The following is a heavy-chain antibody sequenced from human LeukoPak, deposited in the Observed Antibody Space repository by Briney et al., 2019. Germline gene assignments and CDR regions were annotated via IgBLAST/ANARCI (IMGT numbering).Heavy chain of an antibody. D-gene: IGHD2-15*01. CDR1: GYTFTSYY. J-gene: IGHJ4*02. Sequence: ASVKVSCKASGYTFTSYYMHWVRQAPGQGLEWMGIINPSGGSTSYAQKFQGRVTMTRDTSTSTVYMELSSLRSEDTAVYYCARAGIVVVVAASRAPFDYWGQGTLVTVSS. CDR3: ARAGIVVVVAASRAPFDY. V-gene: IGHV1-46*01. CDR2: INPSGGST.